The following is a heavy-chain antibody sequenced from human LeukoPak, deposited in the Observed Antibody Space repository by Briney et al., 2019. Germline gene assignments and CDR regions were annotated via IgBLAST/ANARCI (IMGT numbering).Heavy chain of an antibody. D-gene: IGHD5-12*01. CDR1: GGSISSGGYY. CDR3: ARELVATMGGWFDP. CDR2: IYYSGST. V-gene: IGHV4-31*03. J-gene: IGHJ5*02. Sequence: SETLSLTCTVSGGSISSGGYYWSWIRQRPGKGLEWIGYIYYSGSTYYNPSLKSRVTISVDTSKNQFSLKLSSVTAADTAVYYCARELVATMGGWFDPWGQGTLVTVSS.